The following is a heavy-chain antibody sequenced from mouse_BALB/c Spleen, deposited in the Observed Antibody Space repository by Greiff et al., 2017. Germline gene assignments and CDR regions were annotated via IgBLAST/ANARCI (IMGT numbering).Heavy chain of an antibody. CDR2: ISDGGSYT. Sequence: EVQLVESGGGLVKPGGSLKLSCAASGFTFSDYYMYWVRQTPEKRLEWVATISDGGSYTYYPDSVKGRFTISRDNAKNNLYLQMSSLKSEDTAMYYCARGQKSAMDYWGQGTSVTVSS. V-gene: IGHV5-4*02. CDR1: GFTFSDYY. CDR3: ARGQKSAMDY. J-gene: IGHJ4*01. D-gene: IGHD3-2*01.